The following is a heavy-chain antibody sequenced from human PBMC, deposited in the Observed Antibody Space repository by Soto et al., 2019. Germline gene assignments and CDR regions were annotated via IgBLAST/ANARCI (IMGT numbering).Heavy chain of an antibody. V-gene: IGHV1-18*04. J-gene: IGHJ4*02. D-gene: IGHD2-2*01. CDR1: GYTFTSYY. Sequence: GASVKVSCKASGYTFTSYYMHWVRQAPGQGLEWMGWISGYNGNTNYAQKLQGRVTMTTDTSTSTAYMELRSLRSDDTAVYYCARDFCSRSSCYLDYWAQGTLVTVSS. CDR2: ISGYNGNT. CDR3: ARDFCSRSSCYLDY.